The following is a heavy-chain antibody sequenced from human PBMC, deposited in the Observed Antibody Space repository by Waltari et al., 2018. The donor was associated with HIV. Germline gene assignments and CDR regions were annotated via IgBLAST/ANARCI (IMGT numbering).Heavy chain of an antibody. V-gene: IGHV5-51*01. CDR1: GYSLTSYW. Sequence: EVQLVQSGAEVKKPGASLKISCTASGYSLTSYWLGWVRQMPGKGLEWMGIIYPGDSDTRYSPSFQGQVTISADKSISTAYLQWSSLKASDTAMYYCARLSGRYSYYYNSMDVWGQGTTVTVSS. J-gene: IGHJ6*02. CDR3: ARLSGRYSYYYNSMDV. CDR2: IYPGDSDT. D-gene: IGHD1-26*01.